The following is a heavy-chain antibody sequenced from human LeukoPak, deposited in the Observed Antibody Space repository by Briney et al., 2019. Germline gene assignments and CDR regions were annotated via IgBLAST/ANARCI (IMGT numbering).Heavy chain of an antibody. Sequence: SETLSLTCTVSGGSISSSSYYWGWIRQPPGKGLEWIGSIYYSGSTYYNPSLKSRVTISVDTSKNQFSLKLSSVTAADTAVYYCANTLRNSGSYLGDDLDYWGQGTLVTVSS. V-gene: IGHV4-39*07. CDR2: IYYSGST. D-gene: IGHD1-26*01. CDR3: ANTLRNSGSYLGDDLDY. J-gene: IGHJ4*02. CDR1: GGSISSSSYY.